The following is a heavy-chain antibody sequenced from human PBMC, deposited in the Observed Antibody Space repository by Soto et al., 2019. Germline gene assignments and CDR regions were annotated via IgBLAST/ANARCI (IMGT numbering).Heavy chain of an antibody. CDR2: ISGSGGST. CDR3: AKDRKPPSMIPHHGGSRCSKAFDY. V-gene: IGHV3-23*01. CDR1: GITFSSYA. D-gene: IGHD3-22*01. J-gene: IGHJ4*02. Sequence: GGSLRLSCAASGITFSSYAMSWVRQAPGKGLEWVSAISGSGGSTYYADSVKGRFTISRDNSKNTLYLKMNSLRAEDTAVYYSAKDRKPPSMIPHHGGSRCSKAFDYWGQGTLVTVSS.